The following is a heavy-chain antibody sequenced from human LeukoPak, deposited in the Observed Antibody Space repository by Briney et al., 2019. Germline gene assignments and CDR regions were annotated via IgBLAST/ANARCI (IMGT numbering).Heavy chain of an antibody. J-gene: IGHJ4*02. CDR1: GYTFTGYY. CDR2: INPNSGGT. CDR3: ARASFYYGSGSFSV. V-gene: IGHV1-2*02. D-gene: IGHD3-10*01. Sequence: ASVKVSCKASGYTFTGYYMHWVRQAPGQGLEWTGWINPNSGGTNYAQKFQGRVTMTRDTSISTAYMELSRLRSDDTAVYYCARASFYYGSGSFSVWGQGTLVTVSS.